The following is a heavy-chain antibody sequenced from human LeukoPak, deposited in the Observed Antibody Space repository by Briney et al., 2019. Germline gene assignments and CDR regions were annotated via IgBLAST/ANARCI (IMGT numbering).Heavy chain of an antibody. CDR2: IYTSGST. D-gene: IGHD2-2*01. Sequence: PSGTLSLTCTVSGDSISSGDYYWSWIRQPAGKGLEWIGRIYTSGSTNYNPSLKSRVTISVDTSKNQFSLKLSSVTAADTAVYYCAREGLVVVPAASYWYFDLWGRGTLVTVSS. V-gene: IGHV4-61*02. CDR1: GDSISSGDYY. CDR3: AREGLVVVPAASYWYFDL. J-gene: IGHJ2*01.